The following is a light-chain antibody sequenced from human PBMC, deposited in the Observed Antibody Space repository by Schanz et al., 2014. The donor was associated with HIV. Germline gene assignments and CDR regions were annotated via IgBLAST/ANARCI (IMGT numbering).Light chain of an antibody. CDR3: SSYTSSTTYV. Sequence: QSALTQPASVSGSPGQSITISCTGNSRDVDSNNYVSWYQQCPGKAPKLMIYDVSNRPSGVSNRFSGSKSDNTASLTISGLQAEDEADYYCSSYTSSTTYVFGTGTKLTV. V-gene: IGLV2-14*01. CDR2: DVS. CDR1: SRDVDSNNY. J-gene: IGLJ1*01.